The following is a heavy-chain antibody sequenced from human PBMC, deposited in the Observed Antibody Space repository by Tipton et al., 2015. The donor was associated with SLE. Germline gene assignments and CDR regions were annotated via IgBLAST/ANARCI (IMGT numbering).Heavy chain of an antibody. J-gene: IGHJ4*02. Sequence: GLVKPSGTLSLTCGVYGGSISSRNWWSWIRQSPGKGLEWIGEIDHSGSTNYNPSLESRVTISIDKSRNQFSLRLNSVTAADTAVYYCAKDYNYDYPDYNWGQGTLVTVSS. V-gene: IGHV4-4*02. CDR1: GGSISSRNW. CDR3: AKDYNYDYPDYN. CDR2: IDHSGST. D-gene: IGHD4-17*01.